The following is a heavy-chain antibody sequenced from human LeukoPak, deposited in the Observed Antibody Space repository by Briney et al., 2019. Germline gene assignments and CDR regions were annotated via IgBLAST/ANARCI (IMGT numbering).Heavy chain of an antibody. CDR2: IYTSGST. CDR3: ARYTNFGGRSWFDP. V-gene: IGHV4-59*10. D-gene: IGHD3-3*01. CDR1: GGSISSYY. Sequence: SETLSLTCTVSGGSISSYYWGWLRQPGGEGLEWVRRIYTSGSTNYSPSLKGRVTISVDTSKNQFSLKLSSVTAADTAVYYCARYTNFGGRSWFDPWGQGTLVTVSS. J-gene: IGHJ5*02.